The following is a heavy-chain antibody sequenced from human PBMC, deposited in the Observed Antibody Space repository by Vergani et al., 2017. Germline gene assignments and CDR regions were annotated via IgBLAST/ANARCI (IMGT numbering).Heavy chain of an antibody. V-gene: IGHV4-34*01. CDR3: AREGYCTNGVCFTLFDV. D-gene: IGHD2-8*01. CDR2: IRHDGIT. CDR1: GGSFNDYW. Sequence: QAQLQQWGAGLLKPSETLSLTCAIYGGSFNDYWWTWIRQPPGKGLEWIGEIRHDGITHYSPSLKSRVTISIDTSTHQFSLNLRSVTAADTADYYCAREGYCTNGVCFTLFDVWGQGALVTVSS. J-gene: IGHJ4*02.